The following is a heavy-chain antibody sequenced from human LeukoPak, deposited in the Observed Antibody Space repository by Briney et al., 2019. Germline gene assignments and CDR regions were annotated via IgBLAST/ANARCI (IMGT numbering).Heavy chain of an antibody. V-gene: IGHV4-59*11. CDR2: IYYSGST. CDR1: GGSISSHY. D-gene: IGHD2/OR15-2a*01. CDR3: ARVSDHGEYIAPFDY. Sequence: SETLSLTCTVSGGSISSHYRSWIRQPPGKGLELIWYIYYSGSTNYNPSLKSRVTISVDTSKNQFSLKLSSVTAADTAVYYCARVSDHGEYIAPFDYWGQGTLVTVSS. J-gene: IGHJ4*02.